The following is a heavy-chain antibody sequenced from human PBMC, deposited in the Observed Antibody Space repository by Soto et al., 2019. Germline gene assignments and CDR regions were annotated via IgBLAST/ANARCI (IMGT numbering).Heavy chain of an antibody. V-gene: IGHV4-4*07. CDR3: AREGIWFKGGYCTDGVCYGNWFDT. CDR2: FYTSGST. CDR1: GGSISSYH. Sequence: LSLTCTVSGGSISSYHWSWIRQAAGKGLEGSGHFYTSGSTNYNPSLKSRVTMSLGTSKNQFSLNLSSVTASDTGVYYCAREGIWFKGGYCTDGVCYGNWFDTWGQGTLVTVSS. D-gene: IGHD2-8*01. J-gene: IGHJ5*02.